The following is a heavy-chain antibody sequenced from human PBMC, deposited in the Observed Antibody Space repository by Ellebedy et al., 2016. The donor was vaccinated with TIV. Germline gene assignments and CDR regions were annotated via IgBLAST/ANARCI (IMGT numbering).Heavy chain of an antibody. CDR3: ARETNYSFDY. CDR1: GFTFNSYW. CDR2: ISRSGGST. J-gene: IGHJ4*02. V-gene: IGHV3-48*02. Sequence: GGSLRLSCAASGFTFNSYWMNWVRQAPGKGLEWISYISRSGGSTFYAYSVKGRFTASRDSAKDSVYLQMDSLTDEDTALYYCARETNYSFDYWGQGTLVTVSS. D-gene: IGHD1-7*01.